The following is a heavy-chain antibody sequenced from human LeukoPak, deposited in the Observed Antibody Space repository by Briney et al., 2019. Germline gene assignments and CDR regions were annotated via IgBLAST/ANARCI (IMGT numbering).Heavy chain of an antibody. CDR1: GFTVTSNH. D-gene: IGHD6-6*01. Sequence: SGGSLRLSCAASGFTVTSNHMNWVRQAPGKGLEWVSIIYTGGTTHYADSLKDRFTISRDDSKNTLYLQMNNLRAEDTAVYYCARDSSSYYFDYWGQGTLVTVSS. J-gene: IGHJ4*02. CDR2: IYTGGTT. CDR3: ARDSSSYYFDY. V-gene: IGHV3-66*01.